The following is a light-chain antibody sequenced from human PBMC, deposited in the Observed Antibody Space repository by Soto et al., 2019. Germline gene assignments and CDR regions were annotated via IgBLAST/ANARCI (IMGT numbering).Light chain of an antibody. CDR1: RSVSSY. J-gene: IGKJ5*01. CDR2: DAS. Sequence: EIELTQSPATLSLSPGEQATISFRATRSVSSYLAWYQQKPGQAPRLLIYDASSRPTDIPARFSGSGSGTDFTLTISSLEPEDFALYYCQQRSNWPINFGQGTRLEIK. V-gene: IGKV3-11*01. CDR3: QQRSNWPIN.